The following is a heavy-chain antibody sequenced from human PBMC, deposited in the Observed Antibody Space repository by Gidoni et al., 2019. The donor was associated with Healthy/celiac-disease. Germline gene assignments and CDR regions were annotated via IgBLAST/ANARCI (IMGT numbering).Heavy chain of an antibody. V-gene: IGHV4-39*01. CDR3: ARGVRDPRPTYYDFWSGYYPNWFDP. J-gene: IGHJ5*02. CDR1: GVSISSSSYY. Sequence: QLQLQESGPGLVKPSETMSLTCTVSGVSISSSSYYWGWIRQPPGKGLEWIGGIYYSGSTYYNPSLKSRVTISVDTSKNQFSLKLSSVTAADTAVYYCARGVRDPRPTYYDFWSGYYPNWFDPWGQGTLVTVSS. D-gene: IGHD3-3*01. CDR2: IYYSGST.